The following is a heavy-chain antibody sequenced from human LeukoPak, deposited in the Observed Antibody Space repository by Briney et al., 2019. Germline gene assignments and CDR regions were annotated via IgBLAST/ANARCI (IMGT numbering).Heavy chain of an antibody. Sequence: GGSLRLSCAASGFTFSSYWMSWVRQAPGKGPEWVANIKQDGSEKYYVDSVKGRFTISRDNAKNSLYLQMNSLRAEDTAVYYCARSPGIAVAYFDYWGQGTLVTVSS. CDR3: ARSPGIAVAYFDY. CDR1: GFTFSSYW. J-gene: IGHJ4*02. D-gene: IGHD6-19*01. V-gene: IGHV3-7*01. CDR2: IKQDGSEK.